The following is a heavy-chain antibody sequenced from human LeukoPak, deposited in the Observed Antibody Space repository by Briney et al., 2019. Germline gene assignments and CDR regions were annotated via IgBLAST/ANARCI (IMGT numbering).Heavy chain of an antibody. Sequence: SETLSLTCTVSGGSISSYYWSWIRQPPGKGLEWIGYIYYSGSTNYNPSLKSRVTISVDTSKNQFSLKLSSVTAADTAVYYCARGRDDFWSGKNYYMDVWGKGTTVTVSS. CDR2: IYYSGST. CDR1: GGSISSYY. V-gene: IGHV4-59*12. CDR3: ARGRDDFWSGKNYYMDV. J-gene: IGHJ6*03. D-gene: IGHD3-3*01.